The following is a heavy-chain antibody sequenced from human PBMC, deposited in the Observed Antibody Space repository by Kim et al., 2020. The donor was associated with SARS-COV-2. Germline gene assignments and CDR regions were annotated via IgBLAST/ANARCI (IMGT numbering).Heavy chain of an antibody. D-gene: IGHD3-22*01. CDR1: GGSISSYY. Sequence: SETLSLTCTVSGGSISSYYWSWIRQPPGKGLEWIGYIYYSGSTNYNPSLKSRVTISVDTSKNQFSLKLSSVTAADTAVYYCARERPWYYYDSSGHHDAFDIWGQGTMVTVSS. CDR3: ARERPWYYYDSSGHHDAFDI. CDR2: IYYSGST. J-gene: IGHJ3*02. V-gene: IGHV4-59*01.